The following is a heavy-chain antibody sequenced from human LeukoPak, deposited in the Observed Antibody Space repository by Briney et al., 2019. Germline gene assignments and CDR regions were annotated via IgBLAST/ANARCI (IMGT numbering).Heavy chain of an antibody. J-gene: IGHJ5*02. CDR1: GGSISSSSYY. CDR3: ARRGMIVVVNNWFDP. Sequence: SETLSLTCTVSGGSISSSSYYWGWIRQPPGKGLEWIGSIYYSGSTYYNPSLKSRVTISVDTSKNQFSLKLSSVTAADTAVYYCARRGMIVVVNNWFDPWGQGTLVTVSS. V-gene: IGHV4-39*07. CDR2: IYYSGST. D-gene: IGHD3-22*01.